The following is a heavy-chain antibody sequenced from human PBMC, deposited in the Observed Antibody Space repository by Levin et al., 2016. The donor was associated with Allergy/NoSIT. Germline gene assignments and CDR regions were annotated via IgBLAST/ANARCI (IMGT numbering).Heavy chain of an antibody. D-gene: IGHD6-13*01. J-gene: IGHJ4*02. V-gene: IGHV3-33*03. CDR1: GFTFSSYG. CDR2: IWYDGSNK. CDR3: ARQQLVHQREFDY. Sequence: GGSLRLSCAASGFTFSSYGMHWVRQAPGKGLEWVAVIWYDGSNKYYADSVKGRFTISRDNAKNSLYLQMNSLRAEDTAVYYCARQQLVHQREFDYWGQGTLVTVSS.